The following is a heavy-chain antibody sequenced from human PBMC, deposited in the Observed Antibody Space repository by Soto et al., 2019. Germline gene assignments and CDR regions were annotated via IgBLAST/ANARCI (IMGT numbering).Heavy chain of an antibody. V-gene: IGHV4-31*03. Sequence: SETLSLTCSVSGGYISSGGNYWSWIRQHPGKGLEWIGFIYYTGHTKYNAALKSRASISADMSENQFSLKLSSVTAADTAVYYCAASAPPATNYYYAMDVWGQGTTVTVSS. J-gene: IGHJ6*02. CDR2: IYYTGHT. CDR1: GGYISSGGNY. CDR3: AASAPPATNYYYAMDV. D-gene: IGHD5-12*01.